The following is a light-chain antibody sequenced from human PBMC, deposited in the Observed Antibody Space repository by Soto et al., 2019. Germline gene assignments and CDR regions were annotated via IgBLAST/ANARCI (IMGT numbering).Light chain of an antibody. CDR3: SSLTSSSTLYV. CDR1: SSDVGAYNY. V-gene: IGLV2-14*03. J-gene: IGLJ1*01. Sequence: QSALTQPASVSGSPGQSITISCTGTSSDVGAYNYASWYQHHPGKAPKLMIFDVSNRPAGVSNRFSGSKSGNTASLTISGLQADDEAVYYCSSLTSSSTLYVFGTGTKLTVL. CDR2: DVS.